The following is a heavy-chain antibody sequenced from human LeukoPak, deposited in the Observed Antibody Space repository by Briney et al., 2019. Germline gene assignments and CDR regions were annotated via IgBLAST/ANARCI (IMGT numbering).Heavy chain of an antibody. CDR3: ARVCRSTSCYRLDP. CDR2: IIPIYGTA. CDR1: GGTFSSYD. V-gene: IGHV1-69*05. J-gene: IGHJ5*02. D-gene: IGHD2-2*01. Sequence: SVKVSCKASGGTFSSYDMSWVRQAPGQGLEWMGGIIPIYGTANYAQKFQGRVTITTDESTSTAYMELSSLRSEDTAVYYCARVCRSTSCYRLDPWGQGTLVTVSS.